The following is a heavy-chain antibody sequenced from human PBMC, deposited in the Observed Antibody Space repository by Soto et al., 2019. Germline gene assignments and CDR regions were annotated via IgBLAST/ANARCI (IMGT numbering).Heavy chain of an antibody. J-gene: IGHJ4*02. CDR3: ARTEWIQLWFDY. CDR1: GASISSGGYY. V-gene: IGHV4-31*03. Sequence: QVQLLESGPGLVKPSQTLSLICNVSGASISSGGYYWSWIRQRPGGGLEWLGFIYYSGISHYNPSLKSRATISVDTSKNQFSLKLISVTGADTAVYYCARTEWIQLWFDYWGQGALVTVS. D-gene: IGHD5-18*01. CDR2: IYYSGIS.